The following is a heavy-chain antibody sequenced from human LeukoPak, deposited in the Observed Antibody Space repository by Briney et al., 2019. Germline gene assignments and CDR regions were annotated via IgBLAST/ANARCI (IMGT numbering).Heavy chain of an antibody. V-gene: IGHV3-21*01. J-gene: IGHJ4*02. CDR2: ISGSGSYI. D-gene: IGHD6-19*01. Sequence: GGSLRLSCAASGFTFSDYSMNWVRQTPRKGLEWVSCISGSGSYIYYADSVKGRFTISRDNAKNSLYLQMNSLRAEDTAVYYCARDGVAVVMLWYYWGQGTLVTVSS. CDR3: ARDGVAVVMLWYY. CDR1: GFTFSDYS.